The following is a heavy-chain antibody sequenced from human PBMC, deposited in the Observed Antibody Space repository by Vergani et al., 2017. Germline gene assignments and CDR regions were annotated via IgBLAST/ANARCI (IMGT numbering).Heavy chain of an antibody. J-gene: IGHJ4*02. D-gene: IGHD2-21*01. CDR1: GGTFSSYA. CDR2: IIPILGIA. V-gene: IGHV1-69*09. CDR3: AREEGFPYFDY. Sequence: QVQLVESGAEVKKPGSSVKVSCKASGGTFSSYAISWVRQAPGQGLEWMGRIIPILGIANYAQKFQGRVTITADKSTSTAYMELSSLRSEDTAVYYCAREEGFPYFDYWGQGTLVTVSS.